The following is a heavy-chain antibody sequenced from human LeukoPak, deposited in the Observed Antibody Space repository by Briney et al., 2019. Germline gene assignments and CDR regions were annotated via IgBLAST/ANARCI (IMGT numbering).Heavy chain of an antibody. CDR1: GGSISIGNYY. CDR3: ATETGVYFEY. Sequence: SETLSLTCTVSGGSISIGNYYWSWIRQPAGRGLEWIGRIYNTGTTNYNPSLKSRVTLSVDTAKNQFSLKLSSVTAADTAVYYCATETGVYFEYWGQGTLVTVSS. V-gene: IGHV4-61*10. D-gene: IGHD3-10*01. J-gene: IGHJ4*02. CDR2: IYNTGTT.